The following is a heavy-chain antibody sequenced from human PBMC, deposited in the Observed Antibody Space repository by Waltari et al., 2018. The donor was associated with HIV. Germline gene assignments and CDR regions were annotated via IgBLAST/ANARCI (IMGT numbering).Heavy chain of an antibody. D-gene: IGHD6-25*01. V-gene: IGHV4-34*01. CDR1: GGSFSGYY. CDR3: ARFNSSGSYFDL. CDR2: INHSGST. Sequence: QVQLQQLGAGLLKPSETLSLTCAVYGGSFSGYYWSWIRQPPGKGLEWIGEINHSGSTNYNPSLKSRVTISVDTSKNQFSLKLSSVTAADTAVYYCARFNSSGSYFDLWGRGTLVTVSS. J-gene: IGHJ2*01.